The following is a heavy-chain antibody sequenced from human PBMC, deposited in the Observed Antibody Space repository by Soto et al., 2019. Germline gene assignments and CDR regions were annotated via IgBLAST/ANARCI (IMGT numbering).Heavy chain of an antibody. CDR2: ITSSGAST. J-gene: IGHJ6*02. CDR1: GFTFNIYA. V-gene: IGHV3-23*01. CDR3: AKAVSTSGFYGMDV. Sequence: GGSLRLSCAASGFTFNIYAMNWVRQAPGKGLEWVSTITSSGASTYYADSVKGRFTISRDNSKNTLYLQMSSLRAEDTAVYYCAKAVSTSGFYGMDVWGQGTTVTVSS.